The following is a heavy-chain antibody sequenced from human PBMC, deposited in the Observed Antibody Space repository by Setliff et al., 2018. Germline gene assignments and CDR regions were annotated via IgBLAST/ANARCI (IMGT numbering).Heavy chain of an antibody. CDR1: GDSISSSNW. CDR3: ARSSYSGSYLNV. Sequence: LSLTCAVSGDSISSSNWWNWVRQPPGKGLEWIGEIYHSGSTKYNPSLKSRVTISVDKSKNQFSLKLSSVTAADTAVYYCARSSYSGSYLNVWGQGTTVTVSS. V-gene: IGHV4-4*02. D-gene: IGHD1-26*01. CDR2: IYHSGST. J-gene: IGHJ6*02.